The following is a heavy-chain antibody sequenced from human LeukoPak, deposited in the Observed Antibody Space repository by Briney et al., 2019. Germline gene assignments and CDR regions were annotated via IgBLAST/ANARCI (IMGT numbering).Heavy chain of an antibody. Sequence: SVKVSCKASGGTFSSYAISWVRQAPGQGLEWMGRIIPILGIANYAQKFQGRVTITADKSTSTAYMELSSLRSGDTAVYYCARKAGDGYNSYYFDYWGQGTLVTVSS. V-gene: IGHV1-69*04. CDR3: ARKAGDGYNSYYFDY. CDR1: GGTFSSYA. CDR2: IIPILGIA. D-gene: IGHD5-24*01. J-gene: IGHJ4*02.